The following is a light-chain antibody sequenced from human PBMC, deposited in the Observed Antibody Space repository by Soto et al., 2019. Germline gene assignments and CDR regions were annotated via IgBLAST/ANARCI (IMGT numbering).Light chain of an antibody. CDR3: QQTNSFPFT. CDR1: QSISTW. Sequence: DIQMTQSPSTLSASAGDRVTITCRASQSISTWLAWYQQKPGKAPKLLIYTASRLQSVVPSRFSGSGSGTDFTLTISSLQPEDFATYYCQQTNSFPFTFGPGTKVDIK. V-gene: IGKV1-12*01. CDR2: TAS. J-gene: IGKJ3*01.